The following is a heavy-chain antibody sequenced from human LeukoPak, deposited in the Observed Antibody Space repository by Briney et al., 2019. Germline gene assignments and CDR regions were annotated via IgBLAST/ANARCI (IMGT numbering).Heavy chain of an antibody. CDR1: GFTFRSHA. Sequence: GGSLRLSCVGSGFTFRSHAMSWVRQAPEKGLEFVSGIYENGGTTYYAGSVKGRFSISRDNSKNTLYLQMDSLRGEDTAVYYCAKDFRIGYSAHFDYWGQGALVAVSS. D-gene: IGHD2-21*01. V-gene: IGHV3-23*01. CDR2: IYENGGTT. CDR3: AKDFRIGYSAHFDY. J-gene: IGHJ4*02.